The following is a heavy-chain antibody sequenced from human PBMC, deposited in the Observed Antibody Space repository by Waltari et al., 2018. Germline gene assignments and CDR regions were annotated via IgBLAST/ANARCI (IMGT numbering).Heavy chain of an antibody. CDR1: GFTFSSYA. CDR2: IRKSVDST. J-gene: IGHJ4*02. V-gene: IGHV3-23*01. CDR3: ARLYYTADY. D-gene: IGHD3-22*01. Sequence: ELQLLESGGGLVQSGGSLRLSCAASGFTFSSYAMSWVRQAPGKGLGWVSGIRKSVDSTDYADSVQGRFTISRDNSKNTLYLYMNSLRAEDTAVYYCARLYYTADYWGQGTLVTVSS.